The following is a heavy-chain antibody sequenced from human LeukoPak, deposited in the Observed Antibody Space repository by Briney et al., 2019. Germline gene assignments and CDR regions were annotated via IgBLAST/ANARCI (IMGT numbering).Heavy chain of an antibody. Sequence: PGGSLRLSCAASGFTFDDYAMHWVRQAPGKGLEWVSGISWNSGSIGYADSVKGRFTISRDNAKNSLYLQMNSLRGEDTALYYCAKDPGAIIAHPTGMDVWGQGTTVTVSS. CDR2: ISWNSGSI. D-gene: IGHD5-24*01. CDR1: GFTFDDYA. J-gene: IGHJ6*02. V-gene: IGHV3-9*01. CDR3: AKDPGAIIAHPTGMDV.